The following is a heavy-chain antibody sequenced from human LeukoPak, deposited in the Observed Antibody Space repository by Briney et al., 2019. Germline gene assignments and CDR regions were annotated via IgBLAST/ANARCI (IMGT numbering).Heavy chain of an antibody. J-gene: IGHJ4*02. CDR2: ISSSGAST. Sequence: GGSLRLSCVASGFTFSNFAMSWVRQAPGKGLEWVSVISSSGASTHYADSVKGRFTTSRDNSKSTLSLQMNSLRAEDTAVYYCAKDRGSSPYCGGGNCYSDYWGQGILVTVSS. CDR3: AKDRGSSPYCGGGNCYSDY. V-gene: IGHV3-23*01. CDR1: GFTFSNFA. D-gene: IGHD2-15*01.